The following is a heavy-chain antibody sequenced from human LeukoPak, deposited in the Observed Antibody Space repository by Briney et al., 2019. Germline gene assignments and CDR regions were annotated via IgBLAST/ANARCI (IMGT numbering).Heavy chain of an antibody. D-gene: IGHD2-21*01. CDR1: GYTFTSYG. Sequence: ASVEVSCKASGYTFTSYGISWVRQAPGQGLEWMGWISAYNGNTNYAQKLQGRVTMTTDTSTSTAYTELRSLRSDDTAVYYCATGCGGDCYWLYDYWGQGTLVTVSS. J-gene: IGHJ4*02. CDR3: ATGCGGDCYWLYDY. CDR2: ISAYNGNT. V-gene: IGHV1-18*01.